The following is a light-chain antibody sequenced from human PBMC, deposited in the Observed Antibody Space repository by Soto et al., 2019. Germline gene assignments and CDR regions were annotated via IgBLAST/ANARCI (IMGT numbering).Light chain of an antibody. CDR1: QSLNKW. CDR2: KTS. V-gene: IGKV1-5*03. J-gene: IGKJ3*01. CDR3: QQYSSNRSFS. Sequence: DIQMTQSPSTVSASVGDRVIITCRASQSLNKWLAWYQVKPGKAPRLLIYKTSSLQSGVPSRFSGSGSETEFTLTVSSLQPDDFATYYCQQYSSNRSFSFGPGTKVDI.